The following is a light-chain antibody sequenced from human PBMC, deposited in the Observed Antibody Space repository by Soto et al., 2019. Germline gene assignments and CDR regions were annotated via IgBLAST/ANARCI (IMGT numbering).Light chain of an antibody. J-gene: IGLJ3*02. CDR2: DVT. V-gene: IGLV2-11*01. Sequence: QSALTQPRSVSGSPRQSVTISCTGTSSDVGGYNYVSWYQQHPGKAPKLMIYDVTKRPSGVPDRFSGSKSGNTASLTISGLQADDEADYYCCSYAGSYIWVFGGGTKLTVL. CDR3: CSYAGSYIWV. CDR1: SSDVGGYNY.